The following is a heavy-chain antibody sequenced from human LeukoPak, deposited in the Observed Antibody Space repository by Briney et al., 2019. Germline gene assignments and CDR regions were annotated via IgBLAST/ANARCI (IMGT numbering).Heavy chain of an antibody. CDR3: ARQSFGVLLGWFDP. CDR2: VYYNGGT. Sequence: SETLSLTCSVSGDSITNTNYYWAWIRQSPGQGLEWIGSVYYNGGTYYNPSLESRVTISVDTSKHFSLKVNSVTAADTAVYFCARQSFGVLLGWFDPWGQGSLLTVSS. V-gene: IGHV4-39*01. J-gene: IGHJ5*02. CDR1: GDSITNTNYY. D-gene: IGHD3-3*01.